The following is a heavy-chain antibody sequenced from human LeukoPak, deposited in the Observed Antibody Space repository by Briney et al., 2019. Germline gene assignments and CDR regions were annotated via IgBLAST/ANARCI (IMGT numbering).Heavy chain of an antibody. CDR3: ARLIQYTAGIYSFDY. Sequence: SETLSRTCSVSGGSISHSSYYWGWIRQPPGKGLEWIGNIYYRGNTYYNPSLRSRVAISIDTSKNQFSLNLSSVTAADTAVYYCARLIQYTAGIYSFDYWGQGTLVTVSS. D-gene: IGHD2-15*01. CDR1: GGSISHSSYY. CDR2: IYYRGNT. V-gene: IGHV4-39*01. J-gene: IGHJ4*02.